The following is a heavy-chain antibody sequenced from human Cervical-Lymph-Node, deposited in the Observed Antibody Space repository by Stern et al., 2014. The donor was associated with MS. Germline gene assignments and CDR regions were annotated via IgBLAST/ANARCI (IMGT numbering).Heavy chain of an antibody. CDR1: GFTFSNYA. D-gene: IGHD6-19*01. Sequence: VQLVQSGRGVVQPGRSLRLSCTASGFTFSNYAMHWVRQAPGRGLEWGSVVWSDGNDQYYADSVKGRFTISRDNSKNTLYLQMNSLRTEDTAVYFCARGRYSSGWYLYVYWGQGTQVTVSS. CDR2: VWSDGNDQ. J-gene: IGHJ4*02. V-gene: IGHV3-33*01. CDR3: ARGRYSSGWYLYVY.